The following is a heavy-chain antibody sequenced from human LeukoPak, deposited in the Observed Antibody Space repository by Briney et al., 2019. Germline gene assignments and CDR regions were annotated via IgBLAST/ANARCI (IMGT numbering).Heavy chain of an antibody. CDR2: IIPILGIA. CDR3: ARVEGGPHSRAMVYY. Sequence: SSVKVSCKASGGTFSSYTISWVRQAPGQGLEWMGRIIPILGIANYAQKFQGRVTITADKSTSTAYMELSSLRSEDTAVYYCARVEGGPHSRAMVYYWGQGTLVTASS. D-gene: IGHD5-18*01. CDR1: GGTFSSYT. V-gene: IGHV1-69*02. J-gene: IGHJ4*02.